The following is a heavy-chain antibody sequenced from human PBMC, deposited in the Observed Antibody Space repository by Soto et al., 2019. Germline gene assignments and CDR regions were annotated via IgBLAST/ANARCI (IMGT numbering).Heavy chain of an antibody. J-gene: IGHJ4*02. D-gene: IGHD3-10*01. CDR1: GFNFTNYW. CDR3: ARAGRPYEYGSGSLDY. Sequence: PGESLKISCKSSGFNFTNYWIGWVRQMPGKGLEWMGILYPGDSDTRYSPSFQGQVIISADKSISTAYLQWSSLKASDTAMYYCARAGRPYEYGSGSLDYRGQGTLVTVSS. V-gene: IGHV5-51*01. CDR2: LYPGDSDT.